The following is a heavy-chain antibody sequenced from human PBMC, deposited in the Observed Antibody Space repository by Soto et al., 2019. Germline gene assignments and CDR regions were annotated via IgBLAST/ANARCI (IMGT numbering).Heavy chain of an antibody. D-gene: IGHD4-17*01. Sequence: GGSLRLSCAASGFTFSGSAMHWVRQASGKGLEWVGRIRSKANSYATAYAASVKGRFTISRDDSKNTAYLQMNSLKTEDTAVYYCTTPYDYGGPGEGYWGQGTLVTVSS. CDR2: IRSKANSYAT. J-gene: IGHJ4*02. V-gene: IGHV3-73*01. CDR3: TTPYDYGGPGEGY. CDR1: GFTFSGSA.